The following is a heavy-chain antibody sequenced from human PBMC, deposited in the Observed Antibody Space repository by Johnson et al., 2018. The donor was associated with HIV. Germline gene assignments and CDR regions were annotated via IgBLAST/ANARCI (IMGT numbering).Heavy chain of an antibody. CDR2: ISYDGSNK. D-gene: IGHD6-13*01. CDR3: AETPGIAAAGTGYAFDT. Sequence: QMQLVESGGGLVQPGGSLRLSCAASGFTFSSYAMHWVRQAPGKGLEWVAVISYDGSNKYYADSVKGRFTISRDNSKNTLYLQMNSLRAEDTAVYYCAETPGIAAAGTGYAFDTWGQGTMVTVSS. J-gene: IGHJ3*02. V-gene: IGHV3-30*04. CDR1: GFTFSSYA.